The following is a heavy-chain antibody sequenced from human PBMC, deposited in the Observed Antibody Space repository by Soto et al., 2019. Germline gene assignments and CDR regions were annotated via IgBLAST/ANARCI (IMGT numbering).Heavy chain of an antibody. CDR2: IIPIFGTA. CDR3: ARDPPGYYDSSGYYGWFDP. Sequence: QVQLVQSGAEVKKPGSSVKVSCKASGGTFSSYAISWVRQAPGQGLEWMGGIIPIFGTANYAQKFQGRVTSTADESTSTAYMELSSLRSEDTAVYYCARDPPGYYDSSGYYGWFDPWGQGTLVTVSS. CDR1: GGTFSSYA. D-gene: IGHD3-22*01. V-gene: IGHV1-69*12. J-gene: IGHJ5*02.